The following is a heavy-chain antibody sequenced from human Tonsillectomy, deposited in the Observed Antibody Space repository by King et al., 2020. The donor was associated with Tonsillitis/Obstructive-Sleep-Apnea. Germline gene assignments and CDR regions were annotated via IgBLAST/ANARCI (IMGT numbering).Heavy chain of an antibody. CDR2: INHSGST. D-gene: IGHD4-11*01. J-gene: IGHJ5*02. Sequence: VQLQQWGAGLLKPSETLSLTCAVYGGSFSGYYWNWIRQPPGKGLEWIGEINHSGSTNYNPSLKSRVTISVDTSKNQFSLKLSSVTAADTAVYYCARGRDDYSNWFDPWGQGTLVTVSS. CDR1: GGSFSGYY. V-gene: IGHV4-34*01. CDR3: ARGRDDYSNWFDP.